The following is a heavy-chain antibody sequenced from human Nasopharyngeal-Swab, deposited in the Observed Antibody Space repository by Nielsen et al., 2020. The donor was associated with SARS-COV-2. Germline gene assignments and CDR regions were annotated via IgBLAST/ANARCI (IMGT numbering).Heavy chain of an antibody. CDR2: INPNSGGT. Sequence: WVRQAPGQGLEWMGWINPNSGGTNYAQKFQGRVTMTRDTSISTAYMELRSLRSDDTAVYYCARDLSSIAVAGNWGQGTLVTVSS. CDR3: ARDLSSIAVAGN. V-gene: IGHV1-2*02. D-gene: IGHD6-19*01. J-gene: IGHJ4*02.